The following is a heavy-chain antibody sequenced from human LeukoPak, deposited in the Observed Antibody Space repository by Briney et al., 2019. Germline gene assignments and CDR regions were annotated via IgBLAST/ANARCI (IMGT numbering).Heavy chain of an antibody. J-gene: IGHJ6*02. CDR1: GFTVSSNY. Sequence: PGGSLRLSCAASGFTVSSNYMGWVRQAPGKGLEWVSVIYSGGSTYYADSVKGRFTISRHNSKNTLYLQMNSLRAEDTAVYYCARASYSSSWYVYYGMDVWGQGTTVTVSS. CDR3: ARASYSSSWYVYYGMDV. V-gene: IGHV3-53*04. CDR2: IYSGGST. D-gene: IGHD6-13*01.